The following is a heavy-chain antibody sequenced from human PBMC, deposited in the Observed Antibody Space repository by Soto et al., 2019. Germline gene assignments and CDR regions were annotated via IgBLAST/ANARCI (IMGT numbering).Heavy chain of an antibody. CDR2: ISHEGSYK. V-gene: IGHV3-30*18. D-gene: IGHD4-17*01. J-gene: IGHJ6*02. Sequence: PGGSLRLSCEVSGFSFRSFGMHWVRQAPGKGLEWVTVISHEGSYKHYADSVKGRFTISRDDSKNTLYLQMNSLRVEDTAVYYCAKEGGYGDRIADDYYYYGMDVWGQGTTVPVSS. CDR3: AKEGGYGDRIADDYYYYGMDV. CDR1: GFSFRSFG.